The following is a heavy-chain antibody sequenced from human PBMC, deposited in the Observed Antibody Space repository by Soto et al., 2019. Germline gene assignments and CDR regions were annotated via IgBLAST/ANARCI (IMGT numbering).Heavy chain of an antibody. Sequence: QLQLQESGPGLVKPSETLSLTCTVSGGSISSSSYYWGWIRQSPGKGLEWIGSIYYSGSTYYNPSLKRRVTISVDTSKNQFPLKLSSVAAADPAVYYCASPKIAFYNWFDPWGQGTLVSVSS. J-gene: IGHJ5*02. CDR1: GGSISSSSYY. V-gene: IGHV4-39*01. D-gene: IGHD3-3*02. CDR2: IYYSGST. CDR3: ASPKIAFYNWFDP.